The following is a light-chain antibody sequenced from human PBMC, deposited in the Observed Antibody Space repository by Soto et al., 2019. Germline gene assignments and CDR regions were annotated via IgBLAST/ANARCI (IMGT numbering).Light chain of an antibody. CDR1: QSISSSY. CDR3: QQYHSAPRT. V-gene: IGKV3-20*01. Sequence: EIVLPQSPGTLSLSPGERATLSCRASQSISSSYLAWYQQKPGQAPRLLIYDASSRATGIPDRFSGSGSGTDFTLTINRLEPEDYAVYHCQQYHSAPRTFGQGTKVDIK. CDR2: DAS. J-gene: IGKJ1*01.